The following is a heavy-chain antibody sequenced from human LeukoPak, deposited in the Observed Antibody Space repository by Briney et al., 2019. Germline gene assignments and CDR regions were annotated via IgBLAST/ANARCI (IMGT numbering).Heavy chain of an antibody. Sequence: ASVKVSCETSGGTFNNSAISWVRQAPGRGLEWLGGIMPLFGTAGYAQKFQGRVTITKDESTRTVYLELTSLTSDDTAVYYCARDVHGDYGSGWFDPWGQGTLVSVSS. J-gene: IGHJ5*02. CDR1: GGTFNNSA. CDR2: IMPLFGTA. CDR3: ARDVHGDYGSGWFDP. V-gene: IGHV1-69*05. D-gene: IGHD4-17*01.